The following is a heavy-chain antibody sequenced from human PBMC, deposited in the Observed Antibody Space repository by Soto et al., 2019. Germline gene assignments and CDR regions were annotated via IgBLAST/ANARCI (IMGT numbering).Heavy chain of an antibody. V-gene: IGHV3-7*01. D-gene: IGHD3-16*01. CDR3: VCGGNFFIY. Sequence: EVQLVESGGGLVQPGGSLRLSCEASGLTFSTYWMPWVRQPPGKGLEWVANMDQDGSETYYVDSVRGRFTVSRDNAKNSLYLQMNSLRVEDTAVYYCVCGGNFFIYWGQGTLVTVSP. CDR1: GLTFSTYW. J-gene: IGHJ4*02. CDR2: MDQDGSET.